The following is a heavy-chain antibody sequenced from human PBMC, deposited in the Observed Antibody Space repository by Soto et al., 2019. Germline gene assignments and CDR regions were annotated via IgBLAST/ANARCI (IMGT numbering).Heavy chain of an antibody. CDR2: INNFNDDTDYARKVQGRVSGYNTNT. V-gene: IGHV1-18*01. D-gene: IGHD5-18*01. CDR3: ARGVDTAMIPYFFDF. Sequence: GTSAKISCEASGYRFTNFGSSWARQSPEQRLEWMGWINNFNDDTDYARKVQGRVSGYNTNTNYAQKLQGRVTMTTDTSTRTAYMELRSLRSDDTAVYYCARGVDTAMIPYFFDFWGQGTPVTVSS. J-gene: IGHJ4*02. CDR1: GYRFTNFG.